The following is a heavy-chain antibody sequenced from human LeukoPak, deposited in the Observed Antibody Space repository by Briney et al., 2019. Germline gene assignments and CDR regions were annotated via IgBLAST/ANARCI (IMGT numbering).Heavy chain of an antibody. D-gene: IGHD3-16*02. CDR2: IYYSGST. Sequence: SETLSLTCTVSGGSISSSSYYWGWIRQPPGKGLEWIGSIYYSGSTYYNPSLKSRVTISVDTSKNQFSLKLSSVTAADTAVYYCARAFRDYVWGSYRTQVWFDPWGQGTLVTVSS. CDR1: GGSISSSSYY. J-gene: IGHJ5*02. CDR3: ARAFRDYVWGSYRTQVWFDP. V-gene: IGHV4-39*07.